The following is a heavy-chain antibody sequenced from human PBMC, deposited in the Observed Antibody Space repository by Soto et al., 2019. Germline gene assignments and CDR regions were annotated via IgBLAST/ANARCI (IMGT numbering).Heavy chain of an antibody. CDR1: GDSVSSSSYY. V-gene: IGHV4-61*03. Sequence: QVQLQESGPGLVKPSETLSLTCTVSGDSVSSSSYYWSWIRQHPGKGLEWIAYFYYSGNTNYNPSLKSRVVTSVDTTKNHLSLRQISATAAATAVYYCATGYYDSSGYYYPPEEWGQGTLVTVSS. CDR2: FYYSGNT. J-gene: IGHJ4*02. D-gene: IGHD3-22*01. CDR3: ATGYYDSSGYYYPPEE.